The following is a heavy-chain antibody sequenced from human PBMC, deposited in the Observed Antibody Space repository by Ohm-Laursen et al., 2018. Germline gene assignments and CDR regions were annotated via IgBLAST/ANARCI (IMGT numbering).Heavy chain of an antibody. J-gene: IGHJ4*02. CDR2: ISSSGSTI. V-gene: IGHV3-11*01. Sequence: SLRLSFSASGFTFSDYYMSWIRQAPGKGLEWVSYISSSGSTIYYADSVKGRFTISRDNAKNSLYLQMNSLRAEDTAVYYCARGLGQWLVLWYFDYWGQGTLVTVSS. CDR1: GFTFSDYY. D-gene: IGHD6-19*01. CDR3: ARGLGQWLVLWYFDY.